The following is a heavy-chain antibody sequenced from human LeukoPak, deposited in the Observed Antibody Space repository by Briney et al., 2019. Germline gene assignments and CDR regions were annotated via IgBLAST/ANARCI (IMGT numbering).Heavy chain of an antibody. CDR2: IYPGDSDT. Sequence: PGGSLRLSCKGSGYSFTSYWIGWVRQMPGKGLEWMGIIYPGDSDTRYSPSFQGQVTISADKSISTAYLQWSSLKAPDTAMSYCASPLAYCGGDCYPDAFDIWGQGTMVTVSS. CDR1: GYSFTSYW. CDR3: ASPLAYCGGDCYPDAFDI. J-gene: IGHJ3*02. D-gene: IGHD2-21*01. V-gene: IGHV5-51*01.